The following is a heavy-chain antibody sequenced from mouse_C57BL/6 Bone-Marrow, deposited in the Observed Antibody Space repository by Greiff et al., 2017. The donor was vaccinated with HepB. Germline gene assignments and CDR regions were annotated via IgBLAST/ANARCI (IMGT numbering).Heavy chain of an antibody. CDR2: ISSGSSTI. CDR1: GFTFSDYG. J-gene: IGHJ2*01. V-gene: IGHV5-17*01. D-gene: IGHD4-1*01. Sequence: EVHLVESGGGLVKPGGSLKLSCAASGFTFSDYGMHWVRQAPEKGLEWVAYISSGSSTIYYADTVKGRFTISRDNAKNTLFLQMTSLRSEDTAMYYCARGGLGRGDYWGQGTTLTVSS. CDR3: ARGGLGRGDY.